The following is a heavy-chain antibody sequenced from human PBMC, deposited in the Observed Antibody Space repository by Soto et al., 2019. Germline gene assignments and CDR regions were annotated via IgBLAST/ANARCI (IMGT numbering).Heavy chain of an antibody. V-gene: IGHV4-39*07. J-gene: IGHJ4*02. CDR3: ARWRGGIAVAAPYFDY. CDR1: GGSISSSSYY. Sequence: SETLSLTCTVSGGSISSSSYYWGWIRQPPGKGLEWIGSIYYSGSTYYNPSLKSRVTISVDTSKNQFSLKLSSVTAADTAVYYCARWRGGIAVAAPYFDYWGQGTLVTVSS. CDR2: IYYSGST. D-gene: IGHD6-19*01.